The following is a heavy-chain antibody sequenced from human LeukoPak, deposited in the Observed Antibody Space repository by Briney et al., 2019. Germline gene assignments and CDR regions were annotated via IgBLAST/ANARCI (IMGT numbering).Heavy chain of an antibody. D-gene: IGHD4-17*01. CDR2: INPNSGGT. J-gene: IGHJ4*02. CDR1: GYTFTDYY. CDR3: ARPQTGAVYGDYGFVFDY. Sequence: GASLKVSCKASGYTFTDYYMHWVRQAPGQGLEWMGRINPNSGGTNYARKFQGRVTMTRDTSISTAYMELSSLRSDDTAVYYCARPQTGAVYGDYGFVFDYWGQGTLVTVSS. V-gene: IGHV1-2*02.